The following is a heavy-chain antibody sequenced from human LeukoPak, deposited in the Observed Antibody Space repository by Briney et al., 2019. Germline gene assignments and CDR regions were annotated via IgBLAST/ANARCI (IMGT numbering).Heavy chain of an antibody. CDR1: GGSFSGYY. CDR2: INHSGST. J-gene: IGHJ3*02. CDR3: ARHGGGGYCGGDCPESAFDI. Sequence: SETLSLTCAVYGGSFSGYYWSWIRQPPGKGLEWIGEINHSGSTNYNPSLKSRVTISVDTSKNQFSLKLSSVTAADTAVYYCARHGGGGYCGGDCPESAFDIWGQGTMVTVSS. D-gene: IGHD2-21*02. V-gene: IGHV4-34*01.